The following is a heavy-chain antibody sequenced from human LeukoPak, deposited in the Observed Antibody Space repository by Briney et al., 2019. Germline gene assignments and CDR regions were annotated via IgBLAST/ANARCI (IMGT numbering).Heavy chain of an antibody. D-gene: IGHD3-16*01. CDR3: AKVGGVGY. CDR2: ISWNSGSI. J-gene: IGHJ4*02. V-gene: IGHV3-9*01. Sequence: GGSLRLSCAASGFTFDDYAMHWVRQAPGKGLEWVSGISWNSGSIGYVDSVKGRFTISRDNAKNSLYLQMNSLRAEDTALYYCAKVGGVGYWGQGTLVTVSS. CDR1: GFTFDDYA.